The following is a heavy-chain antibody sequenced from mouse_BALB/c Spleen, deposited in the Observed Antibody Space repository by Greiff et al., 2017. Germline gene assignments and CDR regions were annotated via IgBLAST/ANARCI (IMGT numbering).Heavy chain of an antibody. CDR1: GFSLTSYG. V-gene: IGHV2-2*02. CDR2: IWSGGST. J-gene: IGHJ3*01. Sequence: QVQLKESGPGLVQPSQSLSITCTVSGFSLTSYGVHWVRQSPGKGLEWLGVIWSGGSTDYNAAFISRLSISKDNSKSQVFFKMNSLQANDTAIYYCARNEGNYEAWFAYWGQGTLVTVSA. D-gene: IGHD2-1*01. CDR3: ARNEGNYEAWFAY.